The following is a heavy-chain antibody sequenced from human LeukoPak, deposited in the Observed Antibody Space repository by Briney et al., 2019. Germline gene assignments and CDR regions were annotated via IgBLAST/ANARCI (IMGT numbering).Heavy chain of an antibody. V-gene: IGHV4-59*08. Sequence: PSETLSLTCTVSGGSISSYYWSWIRQPPGKGLEWIGYIYYSGSTNYNPSLKSRVTISVDTSKNQFSLKLSSVTAADTAVYYCARSRRGYYGSESYVDYWGQGTLVTVSS. CDR3: ARSRRGYYGSESYVDY. J-gene: IGHJ4*02. D-gene: IGHD3-10*01. CDR2: IYYSGST. CDR1: GGSISSYY.